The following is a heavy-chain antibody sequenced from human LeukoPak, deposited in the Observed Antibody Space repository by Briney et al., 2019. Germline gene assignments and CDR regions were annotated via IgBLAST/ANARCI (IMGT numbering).Heavy chain of an antibody. CDR2: INSDGSST. Sequence: GGSLRLSCAASGFTFSGYWMHWVRQGPGKGLVWVSRINSDGSSTNYADSVKGRFTISRDNAKNTLYLQMNSLRAEDTAVYYCVKQRRAALRYFDWLCDYWGQGTLVTVSS. CDR3: VKQRRAALRYFDWLCDY. CDR1: GFTFSGYW. D-gene: IGHD3-9*01. V-gene: IGHV3-74*01. J-gene: IGHJ4*02.